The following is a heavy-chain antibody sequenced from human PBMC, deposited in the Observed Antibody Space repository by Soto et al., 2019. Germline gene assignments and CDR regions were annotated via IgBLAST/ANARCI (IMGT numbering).Heavy chain of an antibody. J-gene: IGHJ4*02. Sequence: LSLTCGVSGYSLTSGYHWGWIRQPPGKGLEWIGTIYHSGTTYYNPSLMSRVTMSVDTSKNQFSLKVTSATAADTAVYFCVRVYGRSSCFFDSWGQGTLVTVSS. CDR2: IYHSGTT. D-gene: IGHD6-6*01. V-gene: IGHV4-38-2*01. CDR3: VRVYGRSSCFFDS. CDR1: GYSLTSGYH.